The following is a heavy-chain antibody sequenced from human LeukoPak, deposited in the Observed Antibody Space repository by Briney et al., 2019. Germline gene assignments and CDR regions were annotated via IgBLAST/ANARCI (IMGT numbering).Heavy chain of an antibody. V-gene: IGHV3-30*19. CDR2: ISYDGSNK. Sequence: PGGSLRLSCAASGFTFGSYGMHWVRQAPGKGLEWVAVISYDGSNKYYADSVKGRFTISRDNSKNTLYLQMNSLRAEDTAVYYCARDKRSSGDLHFDYWGQGTLVTVSS. D-gene: IGHD6-6*01. J-gene: IGHJ4*02. CDR3: ARDKRSSGDLHFDY. CDR1: GFTFGSYG.